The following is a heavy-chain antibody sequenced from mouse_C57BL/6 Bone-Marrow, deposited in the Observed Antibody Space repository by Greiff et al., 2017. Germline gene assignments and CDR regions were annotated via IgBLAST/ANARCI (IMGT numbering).Heavy chain of an antibody. D-gene: IGHD3-3*01. Sequence: EVKLVESGAELVRPGASVKLSCTASGFNIKDDYMHWVKQRPEQGLEWIGWIDPENGDTEYASKFQGKATITADTSSNTAYLQLSSLTSEGTAVYYCTTGLPRDFDYWGQGTTLTVSS. V-gene: IGHV14-4*01. CDR2: IDPENGDT. CDR1: GFNIKDDY. CDR3: TTGLPRDFDY. J-gene: IGHJ2*01.